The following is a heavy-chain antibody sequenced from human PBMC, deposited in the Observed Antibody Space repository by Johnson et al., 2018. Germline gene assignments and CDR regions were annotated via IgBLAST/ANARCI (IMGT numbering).Heavy chain of an antibody. CDR2: FDPQNGET. CDR1: GYTFTELS. Sequence: QVQLVQSGAEVKKPGASXKVSCKVSGYTFTELSMHWVRQAPGKGLEWLGGFDPQNGETVYAQNFQGRVTMTEDTSTSTAYMELSSLTSEDTAVYYCATGGVAALLFDIWGQGTMVTVFS. J-gene: IGHJ3*02. V-gene: IGHV1-24*01. CDR3: ATGGVAALLFDI. D-gene: IGHD3-16*01.